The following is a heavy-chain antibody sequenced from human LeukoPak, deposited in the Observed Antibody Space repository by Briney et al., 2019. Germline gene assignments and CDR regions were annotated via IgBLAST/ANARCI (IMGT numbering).Heavy chain of an antibody. Sequence: ASVKVSCKASGYTFTSYGISWVRQAPGQGLEWMGWISGYNGHTNYAQKFQGRVTMTTDTSTSTAYMELRSLRSDDTAVYYCARDLTHRRNYDNSGYQIVSAFWGQGILVTVSS. V-gene: IGHV1-18*01. J-gene: IGHJ4*02. CDR2: ISGYNGHT. CDR1: GYTFTSYG. CDR3: ARDLTHRRNYDNSGYQIVSAF. D-gene: IGHD3-22*01.